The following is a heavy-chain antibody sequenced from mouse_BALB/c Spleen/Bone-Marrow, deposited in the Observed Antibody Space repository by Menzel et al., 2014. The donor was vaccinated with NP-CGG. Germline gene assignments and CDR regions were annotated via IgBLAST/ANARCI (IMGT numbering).Heavy chain of an antibody. J-gene: IGHJ2*01. V-gene: IGHV5-17*02. Sequence: EVKLVESGGGLVQPGGSRKLSCAASGFTFSSFGMHWVRQAPEKGLEWVAYISSGSRTIYYADTVKGRFTISRDNPKNTLFLQMTGLRSEDTAMYYCTRGGNWEDFDYWGQGTILTVSS. CDR3: TRGGNWEDFDY. CDR2: ISSGSRTI. D-gene: IGHD4-1*01. CDR1: GFTFSSFG.